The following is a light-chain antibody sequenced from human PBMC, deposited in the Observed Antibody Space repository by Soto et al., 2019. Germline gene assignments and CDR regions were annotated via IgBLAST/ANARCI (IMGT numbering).Light chain of an antibody. J-gene: IGKJ2*01. Sequence: DIQMTQSPSSLSASVGDRVTITCRASQRISNSLNWYQQKPGKAPDLLIYAASNLQSGVPSRFSGSGSGTDLNLTISSRQPEDFATYYCQQSYSSPQLYTFGQGTKLEIK. CDR3: QQSYSSPQLYT. V-gene: IGKV1-39*01. CDR2: AAS. CDR1: QRISNS.